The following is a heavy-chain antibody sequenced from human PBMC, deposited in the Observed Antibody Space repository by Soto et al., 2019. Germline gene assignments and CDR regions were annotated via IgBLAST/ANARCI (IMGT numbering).Heavy chain of an antibody. V-gene: IGHV4-39*01. CDR3: ARVERRGDGYNYVGY. D-gene: IGHD5-12*01. J-gene: IGHJ4*02. CDR1: GGSISSSRYY. CDR2: IYYSGST. Sequence: PSETLSLTCTVSGGSISSSRYYWGWIRQPPGKGLEWIGSIYYSGSTYYNPSLKSRVTISVDTSKNQFSLKLSSVTAADTAVYYCARVERRGDGYNYVGYWGQGTLVTVSS.